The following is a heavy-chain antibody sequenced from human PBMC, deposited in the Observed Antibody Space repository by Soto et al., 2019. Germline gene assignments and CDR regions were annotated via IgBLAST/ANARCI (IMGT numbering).Heavy chain of an antibody. D-gene: IGHD3-3*01. CDR3: AKVYPEFYYDFWSGYPSFDY. Sequence: GGSLRLSCAASGFTFSSYAMSWVRQAPGKGLEWVSAISGSGGSTYYADSVKGRFTISRDNSKNTLYLQMNSLRAEDTAVYYCAKVYPEFYYDFWSGYPSFDYWGQGTLVTVSS. V-gene: IGHV3-23*01. J-gene: IGHJ4*02. CDR2: ISGSGGST. CDR1: GFTFSSYA.